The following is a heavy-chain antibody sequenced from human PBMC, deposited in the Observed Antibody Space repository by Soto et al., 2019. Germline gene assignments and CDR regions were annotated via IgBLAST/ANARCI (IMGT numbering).Heavy chain of an antibody. Sequence: EVHLVESGGGLVQPGGSLRLSCTASGFTFSDYWMHWVRQVPGEGLVWVSRINGDGGVTSYADSLKGRFTIASDNAKNTLFLQVNSLGAEDTAMYYCTRGVFGSGTANDYWGQGTLVTVSS. CDR1: GFTFSDYW. CDR2: INGDGGVT. J-gene: IGHJ4*02. V-gene: IGHV3-74*01. D-gene: IGHD3-10*01. CDR3: TRGVFGSGTANDY.